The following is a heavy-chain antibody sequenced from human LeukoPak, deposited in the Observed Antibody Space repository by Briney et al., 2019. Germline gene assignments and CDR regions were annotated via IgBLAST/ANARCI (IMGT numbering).Heavy chain of an antibody. CDR3: ARFSYCSSTSCYLSNYGMDV. D-gene: IGHD2-2*01. CDR2: MNPNSGNT. J-gene: IGHJ6*02. CDR1: GYTFTSYD. Sequence: ASVKVSCKASGYTFTSYDINWVRQATGQGLEWMGWMNPNSGNTGYAQKFQGRVTITADESTSTAYMELSSLRSEDTAVYYCARFSYCSSTSCYLSNYGMDVWGQGTTVTVSS. V-gene: IGHV1-8*01.